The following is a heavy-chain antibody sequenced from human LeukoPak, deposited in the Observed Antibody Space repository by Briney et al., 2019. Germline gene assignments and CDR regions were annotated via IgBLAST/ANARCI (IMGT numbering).Heavy chain of an antibody. V-gene: IGHV4-38-2*02. D-gene: IGHD3-9*01. Sequence: PSETLSLTCTVSGYSLSSGYYWGWIRQPPGKGLEWIGSIYHSGSTYYNPSLKSRVTISVDTSKNQFSLKLSSVTAADTAVYYCAREELYYDILTGYYSDYWGQGTLVTVSS. J-gene: IGHJ4*02. CDR3: AREELYYDILTGYYSDY. CDR2: IYHSGST. CDR1: GYSLSSGYY.